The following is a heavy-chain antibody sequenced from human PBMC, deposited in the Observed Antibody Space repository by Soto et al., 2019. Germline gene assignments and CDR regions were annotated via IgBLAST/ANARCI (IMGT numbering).Heavy chain of an antibody. CDR3: AGGGGGPVWIFGVVYGMDV. D-gene: IGHD3-3*01. CDR1: GGSVSSGSYY. Sequence: QVQLQESGPGLVKPSETLSLTCTVSGGSVSSGSYYWSWIRQPPGKGLEWIGYIYYSGSTNYNPSPKSRVTISVDRSKNQFPLKLGSVTAADTAVDYCAGGGGGPVWIFGVVYGMDVWGQGTTVTVSS. CDR2: IYYSGST. V-gene: IGHV4-61*01. J-gene: IGHJ6*02.